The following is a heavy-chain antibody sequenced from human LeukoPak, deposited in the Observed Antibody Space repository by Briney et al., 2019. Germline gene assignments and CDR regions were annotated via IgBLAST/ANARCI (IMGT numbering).Heavy chain of an antibody. CDR2: INTDSSDI. CDR3: ARDTFQPGLIDS. D-gene: IGHD2-2*01. V-gene: IGHV3-21*05. Sequence: GGSLRLSCAASGFAFSRYAMNWVRQAPGKGLEWVSYINTDSSDIHYADSVKGRFTISRDSARNTLYLQLSSLRAEDSAVYYCARDTFQPGLIDSWGQGTLVTVSS. CDR1: GFAFSRYA. J-gene: IGHJ4*02.